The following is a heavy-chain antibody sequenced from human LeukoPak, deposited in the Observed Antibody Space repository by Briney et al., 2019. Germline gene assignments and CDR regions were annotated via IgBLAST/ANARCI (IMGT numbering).Heavy chain of an antibody. J-gene: IGHJ6*03. D-gene: IGHD6-13*01. Sequence: SVKVSCKASGGTFSSYAISWVRQAPGQGLEWMGGIIPIFGTANYAQKFQGRVTITTDESTSTAYMELSSLRSEDTAVFYCARGGIAAAGTDYYYYYMDVWGKGTTVTVSS. V-gene: IGHV1-69*05. CDR1: GGTFSSYA. CDR3: ARGGIAAAGTDYYYYYMDV. CDR2: IIPIFGTA.